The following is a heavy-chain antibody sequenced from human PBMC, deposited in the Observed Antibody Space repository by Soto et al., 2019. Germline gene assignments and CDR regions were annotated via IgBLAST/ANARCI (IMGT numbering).Heavy chain of an antibody. CDR1: GYTFTSYD. J-gene: IGHJ5*02. V-gene: IGHV1-8*01. Sequence: ASVKVSCKTSGYTFTSYDINWVRQATGQGLEWMGWMSPNSGNTGYAQKFQGRVTMTRDTSIRTAYMELSSLRSEDTAVYYCARAYCGTDSRCRFDPWGQGTLVTVYS. D-gene: IGHD2-21*01. CDR3: ARAYCGTDSRCRFDP. CDR2: MSPNSGNT.